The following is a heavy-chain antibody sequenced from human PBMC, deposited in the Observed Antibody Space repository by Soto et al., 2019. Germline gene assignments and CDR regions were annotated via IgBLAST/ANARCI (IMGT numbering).Heavy chain of an antibody. V-gene: IGHV5-51*01. CDR2: IYPGDSDT. CDR1: GYRFTSYW. Sequence: GESLKISCKGSGYRFTSYWIGWVRQMPGKGLEWMGIIYPGDSDTRYSPSFQGQVTISADKSISTAYLQWDSLKASDTAMYYCARLSGSYYEPLDYWGQGTLVTVSS. J-gene: IGHJ4*02. CDR3: ARLSGSYYEPLDY. D-gene: IGHD1-26*01.